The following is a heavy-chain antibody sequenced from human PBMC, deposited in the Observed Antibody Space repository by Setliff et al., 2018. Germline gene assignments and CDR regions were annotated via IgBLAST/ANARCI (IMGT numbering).Heavy chain of an antibody. CDR3: ATNPRYTNSQLDY. D-gene: IGHD6-6*01. V-gene: IGHV1-18*01. CDR1: GYTFSDYG. Sequence: ASVKVSCKASGYTFSDYGISWVRLAPGQGLEWMGWISPYTGNTFYAPQFQGRVIMTTDTSTNTAYMDLRSLRAEDTAVYYCATNPRYTNSQLDYWGPGTLVTSPQ. J-gene: IGHJ4*02. CDR2: ISPYTGNT.